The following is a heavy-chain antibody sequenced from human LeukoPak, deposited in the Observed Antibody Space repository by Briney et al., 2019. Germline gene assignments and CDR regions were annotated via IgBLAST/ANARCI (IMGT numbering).Heavy chain of an antibody. CDR1: GGSISSGNYY. V-gene: IGHV4-61*02. Sequence: SETLSLTCTVSGGSISSGNYYWNWIRQPAGKGLEWIGLIYTSGSTYYNPSLKSRLTISLDTSKNQFSLKLGSVTAADTAVYYCARGFDLWGRGTLVTVSS. CDR3: ARGFDL. J-gene: IGHJ2*01. CDR2: IYTSGST.